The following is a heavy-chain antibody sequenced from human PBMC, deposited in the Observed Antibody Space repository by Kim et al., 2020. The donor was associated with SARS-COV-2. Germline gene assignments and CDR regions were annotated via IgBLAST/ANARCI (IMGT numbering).Heavy chain of an antibody. J-gene: IGHJ4*02. V-gene: IGHV3-30*04. Sequence: GGSLRLSCAASGFTFSSYAMHWVRQAPGKGLEWVAVISYDGSNKYYADSVKSRFTISRDNSKNTLYLQMNSLRAEDTAVYYCARPRFNYGDYLPIDYWGQGTLVTVSS. CDR2: ISYDGSNK. CDR3: ARPRFNYGDYLPIDY. D-gene: IGHD4-17*01. CDR1: GFTFSSYA.